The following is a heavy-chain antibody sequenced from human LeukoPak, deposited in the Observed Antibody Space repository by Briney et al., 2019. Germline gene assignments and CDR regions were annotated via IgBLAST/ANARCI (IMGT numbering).Heavy chain of an antibody. Sequence: GGSLRLYCAASGFTFDDYAMHWVRQAPGKGLEWVSGISWNSGSIGYADSVKGRFTISRDNAKNSLYLQMNSLRAEDTALYYCAKDTSPNWGFMGYWGQGTLVTVSS. CDR1: GFTFDDYA. V-gene: IGHV3-9*01. CDR2: ISWNSGSI. D-gene: IGHD7-27*01. J-gene: IGHJ4*02. CDR3: AKDTSPNWGFMGY.